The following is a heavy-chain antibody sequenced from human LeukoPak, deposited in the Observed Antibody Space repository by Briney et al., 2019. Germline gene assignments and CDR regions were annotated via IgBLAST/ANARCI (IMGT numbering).Heavy chain of an antibody. CDR3: ASGLVGATGDYFDY. J-gene: IGHJ4*02. V-gene: IGHV3-53*01. Sequence: GGSLRPSCAASGFTVSSNYMSWVRQAPGKGLEWVSVIYSGGSTYYADSVKGRFTISRDNSKNTLYLQMNSLRAEDTAVYYCASGLVGATGDYFDYWGQGTMVTVSS. CDR1: GFTVSSNY. D-gene: IGHD1-26*01. CDR2: IYSGGST.